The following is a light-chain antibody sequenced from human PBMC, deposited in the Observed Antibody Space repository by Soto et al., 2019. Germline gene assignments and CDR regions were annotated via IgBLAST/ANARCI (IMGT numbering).Light chain of an antibody. Sequence: EIVLTQSPGTLSLSPGERATLSCRASQSVGSNYLAWYQQKPGQTPRLLIYGASSRATGIPDRFSGSGSGTDFTLTISRLAPEDFAVYYCQQYGSSPYTFGQGTKLEIK. J-gene: IGKJ2*01. V-gene: IGKV3-20*01. CDR2: GAS. CDR3: QQYGSSPYT. CDR1: QSVGSNY.